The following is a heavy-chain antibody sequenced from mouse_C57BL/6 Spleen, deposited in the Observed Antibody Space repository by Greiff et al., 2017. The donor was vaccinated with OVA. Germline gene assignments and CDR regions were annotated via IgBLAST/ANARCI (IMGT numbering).Heavy chain of an antibody. V-gene: IGHV1-53*01. CDR2: INPSNGGT. CDR1: GYTFTSYW. CDR3: ATMRTDYYAMDY. J-gene: IGHJ4*01. Sequence: VQGVESGTELVKPGASVKLSCKASGYTFTSYWMHWVKQRPGQGLEWIGNINPSNGGTNYNEQFKSKATLTVDKSSSTAYMQLSSLTSEDSAVYYCATMRTDYYAMDYWGQGTSVTVSS.